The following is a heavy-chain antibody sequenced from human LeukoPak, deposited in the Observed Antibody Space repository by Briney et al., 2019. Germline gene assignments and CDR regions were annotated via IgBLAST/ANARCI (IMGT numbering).Heavy chain of an antibody. Sequence: KTGGSLRLSCAASGFTFSDYYISWLRQAPGKGLEWVSYISSSSSYTNYADSVKGRFTISRDNAKNSLYLQMNSLRAEDTAVYYCARGSRRGYSYGYEVLDYWGQGTLVTVSS. CDR1: GFTFSDYY. V-gene: IGHV3-11*06. CDR2: ISSSSSYT. CDR3: ARGSRRGYSYGYEVLDY. D-gene: IGHD5-18*01. J-gene: IGHJ4*02.